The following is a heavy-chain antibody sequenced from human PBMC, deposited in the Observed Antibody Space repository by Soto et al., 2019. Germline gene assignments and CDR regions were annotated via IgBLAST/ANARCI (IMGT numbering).Heavy chain of an antibody. Sequence: SETRSLTCTVSGGSISSYYWSWIRQPPGKGLEWIGYIYYSGSTNYNPSLKSRVTISVDTSKNQFSLKLSSVTAADTAVYYCARLTTVTNWFDPWGQGTLVTVS. CDR3: ARLTTVTNWFDP. V-gene: IGHV4-59*08. D-gene: IGHD4-17*01. CDR2: IYYSGST. J-gene: IGHJ5*02. CDR1: GGSISSYY.